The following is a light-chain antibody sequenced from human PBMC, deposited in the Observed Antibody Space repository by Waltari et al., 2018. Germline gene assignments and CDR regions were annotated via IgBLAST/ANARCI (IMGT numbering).Light chain of an antibody. V-gene: IGLV2-11*01. Sequence: QSALTQPRSVSGSPGQSVTISCTGTSSDIGNYNYVSWYQHHPGKAPRLMLYDVTKRPSGVPARFSVSKSGNTASLTISGLHAEDEADYYCCSYAGFYSYYVFGTGTKATVL. J-gene: IGLJ1*01. CDR2: DVT. CDR3: CSYAGFYSYYV. CDR1: SSDIGNYNY.